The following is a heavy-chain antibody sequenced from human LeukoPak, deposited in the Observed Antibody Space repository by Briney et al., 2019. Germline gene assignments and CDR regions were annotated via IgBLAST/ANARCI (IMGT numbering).Heavy chain of an antibody. CDR3: ARTYYYDSSGYYTLEYYFDY. Sequence: SETLSLTCTVSGGSISSYYWSWIRQPPGKGLEWIGYIYYSGSTNYNPSLKSRVTISVDTSKNQFSLKLSSVTAADTAVYYCARTYYYDSSGYYTLEYYFDYWGQGTLVTVSS. D-gene: IGHD3-22*01. V-gene: IGHV4-59*01. J-gene: IGHJ4*02. CDR2: IYYSGST. CDR1: GGSISSYY.